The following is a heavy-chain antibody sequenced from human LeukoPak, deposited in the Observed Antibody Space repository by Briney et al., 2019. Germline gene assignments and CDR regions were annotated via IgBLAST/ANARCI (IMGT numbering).Heavy chain of an antibody. CDR1: GYSISSGYY. J-gene: IGHJ4*02. D-gene: IGHD3-10*01. CDR2: TYHSGST. V-gene: IGHV4-38-2*01. CDR3: ARARDYGSGTWYFDY. Sequence: PSETLSLTCAVSGYSISSGYYWGWIRQPPGEGLEWIGSTYHSGSTYYNPSLKSRVTISVDTSKNQFSLKLSSVTAADTAVYYCARARDYGSGTWYFDYWGQGTLVTVSS.